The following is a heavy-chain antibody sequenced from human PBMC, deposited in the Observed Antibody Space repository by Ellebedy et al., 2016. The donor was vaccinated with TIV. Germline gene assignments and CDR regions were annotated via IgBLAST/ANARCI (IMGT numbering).Heavy chain of an antibody. V-gene: IGHV3-11*01. CDR2: TSSNGTMK. CDR1: GFTFNKSY. Sequence: GGSLRLXXAASGFTFNKSYINWIRQAPGKGLDWVSYTSSNGTMKYYADSVKGRFTVSRDNAKNSLTLQMNNLRAEDTALYFCAVGLLQHWGQGTPVTVSS. D-gene: IGHD3-10*01. CDR3: AVGLLQH. J-gene: IGHJ1*01.